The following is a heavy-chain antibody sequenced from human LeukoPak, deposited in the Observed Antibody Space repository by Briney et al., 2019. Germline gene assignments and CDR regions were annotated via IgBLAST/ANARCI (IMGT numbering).Heavy chain of an antibody. CDR1: GYTFTSYG. D-gene: IGHD1-14*01. J-gene: IGHJ4*02. CDR2: ISAYNGNT. Sequence: GASVKVSCKASGYTFTSYGISWVRQAPGQGLEWMGWISAYNGNTNYAQKLQGRVTMTTDTSTSTAYMEVRSLRSDDAAVYYCARDVITTTIPLIDYWGQGTLVTVSS. CDR3: ARDVITTTIPLIDY. V-gene: IGHV1-18*01.